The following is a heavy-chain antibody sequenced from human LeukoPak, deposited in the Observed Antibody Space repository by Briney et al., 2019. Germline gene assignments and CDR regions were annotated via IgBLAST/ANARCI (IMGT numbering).Heavy chain of an antibody. CDR2: IYHSGST. CDR3: TRVAGYTSGAFDY. CDR1: GYSISSGYY. Sequence: PSETLSLTCTVSGYSISSGYYWGWIRQPPGKGLEWIGSIYHSGSTYYNPSLKSRVTISVDTSKNQFSLKLSSVTAADTAVYYCTRVAGYTSGAFDYWGEGTLVTVSS. J-gene: IGHJ4*02. V-gene: IGHV4-38-2*02. D-gene: IGHD5-18*01.